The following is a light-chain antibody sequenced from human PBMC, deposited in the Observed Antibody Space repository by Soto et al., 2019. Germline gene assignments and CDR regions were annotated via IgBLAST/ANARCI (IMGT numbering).Light chain of an antibody. CDR3: QPLNSYPHT. V-gene: IGKV1-9*01. Sequence: DIQLTQSPSFLSASVGDRVTITCRASQGISSYLAWYQQKPGKAPKLLIYAASTLQSGVPSRISGSGSGTDFTLTISSLQPYDFAPYDCQPLNSYPHTFGRGTKLE. J-gene: IGKJ2*01. CDR1: QGISSY. CDR2: AAS.